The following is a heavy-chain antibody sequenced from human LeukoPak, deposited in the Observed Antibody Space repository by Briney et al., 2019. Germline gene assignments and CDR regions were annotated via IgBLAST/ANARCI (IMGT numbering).Heavy chain of an antibody. CDR1: GYTFTSYG. CDR2: IGPYNGNT. J-gene: IGHJ4*02. V-gene: IGHV1-18*01. Sequence: ASVTVSCKASGYTFTSYGISWVRQAPGQGLEWMGWIGPYNGNTNYAQNLQGRVTMTTDTSTSTAYMELGSLGSDDTAVYYCARDQDSLVRGVIGYWGQGTLVTVSS. CDR3: ARDQDSLVRGVIGY. D-gene: IGHD3-10*01.